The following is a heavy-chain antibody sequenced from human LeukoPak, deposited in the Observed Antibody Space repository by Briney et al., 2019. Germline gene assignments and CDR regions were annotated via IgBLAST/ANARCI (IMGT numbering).Heavy chain of an antibody. CDR2: IYYSGST. D-gene: IGHD6-6*01. J-gene: IGHJ4*02. V-gene: IGHV4-59*08. Sequence: SETLSLTCTVSGGSISSYYWSWIRQPPGKGLEWIGYIYYSGSTNYNPSLKSRVTISVDTSKNQFSLELSSVTAADTAVYYCARPIDSSSYGGIGYWGQGTLVTVSS. CDR1: GGSISSYY. CDR3: ARPIDSSSYGGIGY.